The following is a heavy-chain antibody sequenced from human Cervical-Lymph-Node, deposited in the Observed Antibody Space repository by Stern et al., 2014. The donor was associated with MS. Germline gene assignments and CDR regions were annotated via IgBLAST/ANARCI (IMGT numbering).Heavy chain of an antibody. Sequence: VQLLESGPEVKKPGSSVKVSCKASGDTFRYYAITWVRQAPGQGLEWMGAIIPVLGTTDYAQKFQGRVTFTADESTTTAYLEVSSLKSEDTAIYYCARGPDFWTDDRHFYDDMGVWGQGTTVIVSS. CDR2: IIPVLGTT. CDR3: ARGPDFWTDDRHFYDDMGV. D-gene: IGHD3/OR15-3a*01. V-gene: IGHV1-69*01. J-gene: IGHJ6*02. CDR1: GDTFRYYA.